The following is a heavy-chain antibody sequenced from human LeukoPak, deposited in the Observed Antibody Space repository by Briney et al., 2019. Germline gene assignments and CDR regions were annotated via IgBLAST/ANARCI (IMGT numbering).Heavy chain of an antibody. D-gene: IGHD2-2*01. CDR3: ARVQVEPAAISPSGYYYYGMDV. Sequence: PSETLSLTCTVSGGSISSYYWSWIRQPPGKGLEWIGYIYYSGSTNYNPSLKSRVTISVDTSKNQFSLKLSSVTAADTAVYYCARVQVEPAAISPSGYYYYGMDVWGKGTTVTVSS. J-gene: IGHJ6*04. CDR2: IYYSGST. CDR1: GGSISSYY. V-gene: IGHV4-59*01.